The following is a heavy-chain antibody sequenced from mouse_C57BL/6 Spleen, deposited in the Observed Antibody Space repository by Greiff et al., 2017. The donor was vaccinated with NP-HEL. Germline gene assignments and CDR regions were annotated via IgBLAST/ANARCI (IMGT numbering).Heavy chain of an antibody. J-gene: IGHJ2*01. D-gene: IGHD2-5*01. CDR3: ARSDGYYSNYYFDY. CDR1: GFSLTSYG. V-gene: IGHV2-2*01. CDR2: IWSGGST. Sequence: VQLQQSGPGLVQPSQSLSITCTVSGFSLTSYGVHWVRQSPGKGLEWLGVIWSGGSTDYNAAFISRLSISKDNSKSQVFFKMNSLQADDTAIYYCARSDGYYSNYYFDYWGQGTTLTVSS.